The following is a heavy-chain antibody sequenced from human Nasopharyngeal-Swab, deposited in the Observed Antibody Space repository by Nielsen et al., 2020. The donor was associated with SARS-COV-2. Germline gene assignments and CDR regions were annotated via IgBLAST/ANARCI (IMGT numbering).Heavy chain of an antibody. V-gene: IGHV4-34*01. CDR1: GGSFSGYY. CDR3: ARGRFEYYYGSGSYSMLYYGMDV. D-gene: IGHD3-10*01. J-gene: IGHJ6*02. CDR2: INHSGST. Sequence: SETLSLTCAVYGGSFSGYYWSWIRQPPGKGLEWIGEINHSGSTNYNPSLKSRVTISVDTSKNQFSLKLSSVTAADTAVYYCARGRFEYYYGSGSYSMLYYGMDVWGQGTTVTVSS.